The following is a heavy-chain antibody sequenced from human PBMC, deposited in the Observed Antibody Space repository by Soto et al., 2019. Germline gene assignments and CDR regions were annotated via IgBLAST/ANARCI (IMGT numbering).Heavy chain of an antibody. V-gene: IGHV3-23*01. CDR1: GFTFSSYA. CDR2: ISGSGGST. Sequence: GSLRLSCAASGFTFSSYAMSWVRQAPGKGLEWVSAISGSGGSTYYADSVKGRFTISRDNSKNTLYLQMNSLRAEDTAVYYCAKVGNYDYIWGSYRVFDYWGQGTLVTVSS. D-gene: IGHD3-16*02. CDR3: AKVGNYDYIWGSYRVFDY. J-gene: IGHJ4*02.